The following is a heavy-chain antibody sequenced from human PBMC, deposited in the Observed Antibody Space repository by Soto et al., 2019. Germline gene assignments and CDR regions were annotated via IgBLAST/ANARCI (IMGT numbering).Heavy chain of an antibody. CDR2: ISGSSGST. J-gene: IGHJ6*02. CDR1: GFTFSSYA. V-gene: IGHV3-23*01. Sequence: GGSLRLSCAASGFTFSSYAMSWVRQAPGKGLEWVSAISGSSGSTYYAESVKGRFTLSRDNSKNTLYLQMNSLRAEDTAVYYCAKCPRSVAPEGMDVWGQGTTVTVSS. D-gene: IGHD2-15*01. CDR3: AKCPRSVAPEGMDV.